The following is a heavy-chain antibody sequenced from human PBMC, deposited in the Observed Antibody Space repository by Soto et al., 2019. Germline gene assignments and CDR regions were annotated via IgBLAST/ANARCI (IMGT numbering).Heavy chain of an antibody. V-gene: IGHV3-7*01. D-gene: IGHD2-15*01. CDR2: IKHDGSEK. CDR3: ARGGSWGPDF. J-gene: IGHJ4*02. Sequence: EVQLVESGGDLVQPGGSLRLSCAASGFTFSDFWMSWVRQAPGKGLDWVANIKHDGSEKYYVDSVEGRFTISRDNTKDSLYLQINSLRAEDTAVYYCARGGSWGPDFWGQGTLVTVSS. CDR1: GFTFSDFW.